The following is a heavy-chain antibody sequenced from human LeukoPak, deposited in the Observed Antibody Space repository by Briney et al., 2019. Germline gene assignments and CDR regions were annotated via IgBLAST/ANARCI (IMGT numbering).Heavy chain of an antibody. Sequence: GGSLRLSCAASGFTFSSYAMTWVRQAPGKGLEWVSVISGSGGSTYYADSVKGRFTISRDNSKNTLYLQMNSLRAEDTAVYYCAKGPSITMVHAPGGDYWGQGTLVTVSS. CDR3: AKGPSITMVHAPGGDY. V-gene: IGHV3-23*01. D-gene: IGHD3-10*01. CDR2: ISGSGGST. CDR1: GFTFSSYA. J-gene: IGHJ4*02.